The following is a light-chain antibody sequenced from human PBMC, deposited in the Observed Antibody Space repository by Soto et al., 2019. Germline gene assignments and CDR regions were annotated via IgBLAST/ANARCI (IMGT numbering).Light chain of an antibody. CDR1: QSISSSY. CDR3: QQYGSSPLVT. J-gene: IGKJ3*01. V-gene: IGKV3-20*01. CDR2: DTS. Sequence: EIVLTQSPGTLSLSPGERATLSCRASQSISSSYLAWYQLKPGQAPRLVIYDTSSRATGIPDRFSGSGSGTDFTLTISRLEPEVFAVYYCQQYGSSPLVTFGPGTKVDMK.